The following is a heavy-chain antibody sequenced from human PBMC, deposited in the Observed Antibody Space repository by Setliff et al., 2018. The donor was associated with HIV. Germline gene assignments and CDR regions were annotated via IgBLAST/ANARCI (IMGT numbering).Heavy chain of an antibody. J-gene: IGHJ6*02. CDR2: ISGDGGRAT. CDR1: GFTFSTYA. Sequence: PGGSLRLSCAVSGFTFSTYAMSWVRQSQGKGLEWVSLISGDGGRATHYSDSVKGRFTISRDDSKNTLYLQMNSLRSEDTAVYFCAKDFPPPNGMDVWGQGTTVTVSS. CDR3: AKDFPPPNGMDV. V-gene: IGHV3-23*01.